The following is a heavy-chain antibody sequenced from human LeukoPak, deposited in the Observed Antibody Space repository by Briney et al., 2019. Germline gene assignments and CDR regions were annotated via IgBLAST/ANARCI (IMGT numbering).Heavy chain of an antibody. CDR3: ASYSSSWYYFDY. V-gene: IGHV4-59*01. CDR2: IYYSGST. CDR1: GGSFSGYY. D-gene: IGHD6-13*01. J-gene: IGHJ4*02. Sequence: PSETLSLTCVVYGGSFSGYYWNWIRQPPGKGLEWIGYIYYSGSTNYNPSLKSRVTISVDTSKNQFSLKLSSVTAADTAVYYCASYSSSWYYFDYWGQATLVTVSS.